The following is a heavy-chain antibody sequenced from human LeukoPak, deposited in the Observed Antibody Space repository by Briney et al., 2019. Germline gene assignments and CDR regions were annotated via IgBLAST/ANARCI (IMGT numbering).Heavy chain of an antibody. CDR1: GYTFTSYG. D-gene: IGHD3-9*01. CDR3: ARSSPYYDILTGSFVPGDY. V-gene: IGHV1-18*01. CDR2: ISAYNGNT. J-gene: IGHJ4*02. Sequence: ASVKVSCKASGYTFTSYGISWVRQAPGQGLEWMGWISAYNGNTNYAQKLQGRVTMTTDTSTSTAYMELRSLRSDDTAVYYCARSSPYYDILTGSFVPGDYWGQGTLVTVSS.